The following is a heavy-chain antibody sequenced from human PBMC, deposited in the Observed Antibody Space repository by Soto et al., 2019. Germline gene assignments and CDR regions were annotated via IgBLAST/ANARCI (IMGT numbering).Heavy chain of an antibody. J-gene: IGHJ4*02. Sequence: SVKVSCKTSGGTFSSYAISWVRQAPGQGLEWMGGIVPIVDTSTYAQKFQGRVTITADESTSTAYMELSSLRSDDTAIYYCVRVVVNPGYPDNWGQGTLVTVSS. CDR3: VRVVVNPGYPDN. CDR2: IVPIVDTS. V-gene: IGHV1-69*13. CDR1: GGTFSSYA. D-gene: IGHD5-12*01.